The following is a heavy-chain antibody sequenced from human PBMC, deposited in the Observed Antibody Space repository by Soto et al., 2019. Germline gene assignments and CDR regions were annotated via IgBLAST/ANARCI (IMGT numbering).Heavy chain of an antibody. Sequence: ASVKVSCKASGYSFTSYAIYWVRQAPGQGLEWMGWISVNNGNTNYAQKFQGRVTMTTDTSTNTAYMELWTLRSDDTAAYYCARAFSYGSYWYFDLWGRGTLVTVSS. CDR1: GYSFTSYA. D-gene: IGHD5-18*01. V-gene: IGHV1-18*01. CDR2: ISVNNGNT. J-gene: IGHJ2*01. CDR3: ARAFSYGSYWYFDL.